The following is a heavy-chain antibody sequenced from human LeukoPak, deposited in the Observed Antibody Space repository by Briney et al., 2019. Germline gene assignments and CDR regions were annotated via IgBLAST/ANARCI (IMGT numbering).Heavy chain of an antibody. Sequence: GASVKVSCKASGGTFSSYAISWVRQAPGQGLEWMGRIIPIFGTANYAQKFQGRVTITADESTSTAYMELSSLRSEDTAVYYCARAAYSSSYAAGYWGQGTLVTVSS. CDR1: GGTFSSYA. V-gene: IGHV1-69*13. D-gene: IGHD6-6*01. CDR3: ARAAYSSSYAAGY. CDR2: IIPIFGTA. J-gene: IGHJ4*02.